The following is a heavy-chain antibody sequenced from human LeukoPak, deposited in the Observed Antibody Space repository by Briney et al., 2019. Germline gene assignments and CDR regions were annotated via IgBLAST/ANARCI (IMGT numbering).Heavy chain of an antibody. CDR2: IYSGGST. J-gene: IGHJ3*02. CDR3: ARAIFGYHAFDT. Sequence: GGSLRLSCAASGFTVSSNYMSWVRQAPGKGLEWVSVIYSGGSTYYADSVKGRFTISRDNSKNTLYLQMNSLRAEDTAVYYCARAIFGYHAFDTWGQGTMVTVSS. V-gene: IGHV3-53*01. CDR1: GFTVSSNY. D-gene: IGHD3-10*01.